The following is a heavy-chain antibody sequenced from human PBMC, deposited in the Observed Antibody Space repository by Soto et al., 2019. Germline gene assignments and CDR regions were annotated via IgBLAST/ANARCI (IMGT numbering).Heavy chain of an antibody. D-gene: IGHD4-17*01. CDR1: GFTVSSNF. V-gene: IGHV3-66*01. J-gene: IGHJ4*02. CDR3: ASRRNPYGAYDY. Sequence: GGSLRLSCAASGFTVSSNFMSWVRQAPGKGLEWVSIIYSDGSTYYADSVKGRFTISRDNSKNTLYFQMNSLRADDTAVYYCASRRNPYGAYDYWGQGTLVTVSS. CDR2: IYSDGST.